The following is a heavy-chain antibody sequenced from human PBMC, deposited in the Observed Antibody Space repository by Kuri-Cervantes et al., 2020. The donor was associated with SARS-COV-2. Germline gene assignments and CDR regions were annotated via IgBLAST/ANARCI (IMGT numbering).Heavy chain of an antibody. V-gene: IGHV3-30*03. CDR1: GFNFSRSD. CDR3: ATDRDGFHDF. Sequence: GGSLRLSCSASGFNFSRSDMHWVRQAPGKGREWVAVISYDGKKKRCMASGKGRFTISRDNSQNTLYLQMQSLRSEDTGMYYCATDRDGFHDFWGQGTPVTVSS. J-gene: IGHJ4*02. D-gene: IGHD3-10*01. CDR2: ISYDGKKK.